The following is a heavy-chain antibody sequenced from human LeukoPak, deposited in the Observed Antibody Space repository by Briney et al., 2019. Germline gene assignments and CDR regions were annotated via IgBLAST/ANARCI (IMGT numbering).Heavy chain of an antibody. J-gene: IGHJ6*03. D-gene: IGHD2-2*01. CDR3: ARDGIVVVPAAILHYYYYYMDV. Sequence: ASVKVSCKASGYTFTSYYMHWVRQAPGQGLEWMGIINPSGGSTSYAQKFQGRVTMTRDMSTSTVYMELSSLRSEDTAVYYCARDGIVVVPAAILHYYYYYMDVWGKGTTVTVSS. CDR2: INPSGGST. V-gene: IGHV1-46*01. CDR1: GYTFTSYY.